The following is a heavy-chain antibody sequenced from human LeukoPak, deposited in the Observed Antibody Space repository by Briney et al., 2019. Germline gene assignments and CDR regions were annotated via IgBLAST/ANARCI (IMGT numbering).Heavy chain of an antibody. D-gene: IGHD2-8*01. CDR2: VSLSGLT. Sequence: SETLSLTCGVSGGSITSTNWWSWVRPPPGQGLEWIGEVSLSGLTNYNPSLSSRVIMALDTSKNHLSLNLTSVTAADTAVYYCSRENGAFSPFGYWGQGTLVTVPS. J-gene: IGHJ4*02. CDR3: SRENGAFSPFGY. CDR1: GGSITSTNW. V-gene: IGHV4-4*02.